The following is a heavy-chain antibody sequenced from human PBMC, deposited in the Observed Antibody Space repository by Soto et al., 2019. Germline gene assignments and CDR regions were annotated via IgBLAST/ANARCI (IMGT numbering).Heavy chain of an antibody. D-gene: IGHD3-10*01. J-gene: IGHJ4*02. Sequence: QLQLQESGPGLVKPSETLSLTCTVSGGSISSSSDYWDWIRQPPGKGLEWIGNIYYSGSTYYNPSLKSRVTLLLDTPSNQFSLRLSSLTAADTAVYYCATFGVIGEPFGYWGQGSLVTVSS. V-gene: IGHV4-39*07. CDR2: IYYSGST. CDR3: ATFGVIGEPFGY. CDR1: GGSISSSSDY.